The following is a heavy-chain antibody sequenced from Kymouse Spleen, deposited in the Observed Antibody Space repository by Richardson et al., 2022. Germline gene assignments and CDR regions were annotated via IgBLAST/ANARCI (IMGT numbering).Heavy chain of an antibody. J-gene: IGHJ5*02. D-gene: IGHD6-19*01. CDR1: GFTFSSYG. CDR3: AKGDGSGWDLGP. Sequence: QVQLVESGGGVVQPGRSLRLSCAASGFTFSSYGMHWVRQAPGKGLEWVAVISYDGSNKYYADSVKGRFTISRDNSKNTLYLQMNSLRAEDTAVYYCAKGDGSGWDLGPWGQGTLVTVSS. CDR2: ISYDGSNK. V-gene: IGHV3-30*18.